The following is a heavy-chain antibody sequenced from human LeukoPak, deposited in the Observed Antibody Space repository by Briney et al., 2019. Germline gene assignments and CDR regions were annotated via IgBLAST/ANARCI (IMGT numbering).Heavy chain of an antibody. CDR3: AKVDYGDYEEPYFDY. J-gene: IGHJ4*02. D-gene: IGHD4-17*01. CDR1: VFTFSSYA. CDR2: ISGSGGST. Sequence: GGSLRLSCAASVFTFSSYAMSWVRQAPGKGLERVSAISGSGGSTYYADSVKGRFTISRDNSKNTLYLQMNSLRAEDTAVYYCAKVDYGDYEEPYFDYWGQGTLVTVSS. V-gene: IGHV3-23*01.